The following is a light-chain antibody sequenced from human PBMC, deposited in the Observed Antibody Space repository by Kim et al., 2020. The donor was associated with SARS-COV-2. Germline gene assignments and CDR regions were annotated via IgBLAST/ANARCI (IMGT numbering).Light chain of an antibody. V-gene: IGKV1-12*01. CDR1: HDIANW. CDR3: QSANCVPPWA. CDR2: GAS. J-gene: IGKJ1*01. Sequence: DIQMIQSPSSVSASVGDRLTITCRASHDIANWLAWYQQKPGRAPNLLIYGASNLLSGVPSRFSASGSGTYFTLTITGLQPEDFATYYCQSANCVPPWAFGQGTKVDIK.